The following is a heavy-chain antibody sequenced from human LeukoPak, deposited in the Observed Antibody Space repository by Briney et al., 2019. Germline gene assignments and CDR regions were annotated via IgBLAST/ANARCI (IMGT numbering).Heavy chain of an antibody. CDR3: ARAPGDDYYPYYYLDV. J-gene: IGHJ6*03. Sequence: PSETLSLTCTVSGGSISSYYWSWVRQPPGQGLGWIGYMYTNGSTNYNPSLKSRVTISVDTSKNQFSLKVSSVTAADTAVYYCARAPGDDYYPYYYLDVWGKGTTVTVSS. D-gene: IGHD4/OR15-4a*01. CDR2: MYTNGST. V-gene: IGHV4-59*01. CDR1: GGSISSYY.